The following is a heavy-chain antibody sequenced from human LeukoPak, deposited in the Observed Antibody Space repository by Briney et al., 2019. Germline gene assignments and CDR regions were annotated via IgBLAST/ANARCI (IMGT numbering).Heavy chain of an antibody. V-gene: IGHV1-69*04. D-gene: IGHD2-21*02. CDR1: GGTFSSYA. Sequence: ASVKVSCKASGGTFSSYAIGWVRQAPGQGLEWMGRIIPIFGIANYAQKFQGRVTITADKSTSTAYMELSSLRSEDTAVYYCARDEGRGWCGGDCYETFDYWGQGTLVTVSS. CDR3: ARDEGRGWCGGDCYETFDY. J-gene: IGHJ4*02. CDR2: IIPIFGIA.